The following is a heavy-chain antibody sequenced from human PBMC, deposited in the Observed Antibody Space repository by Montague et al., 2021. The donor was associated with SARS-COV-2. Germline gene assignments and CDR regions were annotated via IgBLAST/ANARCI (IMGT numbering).Heavy chain of an antibody. CDR1: GGSITSGGYY. D-gene: IGHD2-21*01. CDR3: ARERGWGSRGAGYIDL. V-gene: IGHV4-31*03. CDR2: IYHTGST. J-gene: IGHJ2*01. Sequence: TLSLTCTVSGGSITSGGYYWTWIRQHPGKGLEWIGYIYHTGSTNYNPSLQSRLRTSVDTSKNEFSLTLTSVTAADTAIYYCARERGWGSRGAGYIDLWGRGTLVTVSS.